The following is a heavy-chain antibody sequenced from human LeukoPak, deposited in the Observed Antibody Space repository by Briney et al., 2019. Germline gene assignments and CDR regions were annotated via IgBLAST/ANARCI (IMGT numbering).Heavy chain of an antibody. Sequence: GGSLRLSCAASGFTFSSYAMSWVRQAPGKGLEWVSTISGRGGAPYYADSVKGRSTISRDNSKNTLYLQMDSLRGEDTAVYYCAKDPYRVIVATGNYLDPWGQGTLVTVSS. CDR1: GFTFSSYA. D-gene: IGHD2-21*01. V-gene: IGHV3-23*01. CDR2: ISGRGGAP. J-gene: IGHJ5*02. CDR3: AKDPYRVIVATGNYLDP.